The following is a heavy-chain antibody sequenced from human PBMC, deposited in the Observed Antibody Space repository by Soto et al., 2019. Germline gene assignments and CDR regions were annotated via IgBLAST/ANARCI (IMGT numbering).Heavy chain of an antibody. CDR1: GFTFSDYY. V-gene: IGHV3-11*01. CDR3: ARDVSGSWPDAFDI. J-gene: IGHJ3*02. D-gene: IGHD6-13*01. Sequence: GGSLRLSCAASGFTFSDYYMSWIRQAPGKGLEWVSKISSSGSTIYYADTVKGRFTISRDNAKNSLYLQMNGLTAEDTAVYYCARDVSGSWPDAFDIWGQGTMVTVSS. CDR2: ISSSGSTI.